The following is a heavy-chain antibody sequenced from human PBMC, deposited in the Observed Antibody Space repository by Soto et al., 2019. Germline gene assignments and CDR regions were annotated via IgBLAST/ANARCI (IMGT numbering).Heavy chain of an antibody. CDR3: ALLIVPITMVRGVIPRTPFDY. CDR1: GYSFTSYW. CDR2: IYPGDSDT. V-gene: IGHV5-51*01. D-gene: IGHD3-10*01. Sequence: GESLKISCKGSGYSFTSYWIGWVRQMPGKGLEWMGIIYPGDSDTRYSPSFQGQVTISADKSISTAYLQWSSLKASDTAMYYCALLIVPITMVRGVIPRTPFDYWGQGTLVTVSS. J-gene: IGHJ4*02.